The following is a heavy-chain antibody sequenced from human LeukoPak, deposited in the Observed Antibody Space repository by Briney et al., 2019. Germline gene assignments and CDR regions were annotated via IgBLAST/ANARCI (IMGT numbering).Heavy chain of an antibody. V-gene: IGHV4-59*01. J-gene: IGHJ4*02. CDR3: ARAGYMVRGVIDY. D-gene: IGHD3-10*01. CDR1: GGSISSYY. Sequence: PSETLSLTCTVSGGSISSYYWSWIRQPPGKGLEWIGYIYYSGSTNYNPSLKSRVTISVDTSKNQFSLKLSSVTAADTAVYYCARAGYMVRGVIDYWGQGTVVTVSS. CDR2: IYYSGST.